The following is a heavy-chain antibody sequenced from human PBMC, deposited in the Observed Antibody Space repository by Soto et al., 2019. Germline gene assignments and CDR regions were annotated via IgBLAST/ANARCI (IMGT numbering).Heavy chain of an antibody. J-gene: IGHJ6*02. CDR2: IIPVFGTA. V-gene: IGHV1-69*12. Sequence: QVQLVQSGAEVKKPGSSVKVSCKASVGSLSNYGISWVRQAPGQGLEWMGGIIPVFGTANYAQKFQGRVTITADESTSIVYMDVTSLRSEDTAVYYCARGDATKIVVTTYYGMDVWGQGTTVTVSS. CDR1: VGSLSNYG. D-gene: IGHD4-17*01. CDR3: ARGDATKIVVTTYYGMDV.